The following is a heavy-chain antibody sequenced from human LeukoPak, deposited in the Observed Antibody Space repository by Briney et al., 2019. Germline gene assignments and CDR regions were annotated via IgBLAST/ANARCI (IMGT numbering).Heavy chain of an antibody. CDR2: LYYSGNT. CDR3: AKRDTTLDY. CDR1: GGSISGSSYN. J-gene: IGHJ4*02. D-gene: IGHD1-26*01. V-gene: IGHV4-39*01. Sequence: SETLSLTCNVSGGSISGSSYNWAWIRQPPGTGPEWIGCLYYSGNTYYNPSLKSRVTISVDTSKNQFSLRLSSVTAADTAVYYCAKRDTTLDYWGQGTLVTVSS.